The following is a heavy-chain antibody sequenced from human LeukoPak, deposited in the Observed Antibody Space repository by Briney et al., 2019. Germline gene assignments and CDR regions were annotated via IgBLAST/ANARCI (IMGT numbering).Heavy chain of an antibody. Sequence: PGGSLRLSCAASGFTFSSCDMHWVRQATGKGLEWVSMIGTAGDTYYPASVKGRFTISRENAKNSLYLQMNSLRAEDTAVYYCARDTHDYSNPEGDYWGQGTLVTVSS. CDR2: IGTAGDT. CDR1: GFTFSSCD. D-gene: IGHD4-11*01. CDR3: ARDTHDYSNPEGDY. V-gene: IGHV3-13*04. J-gene: IGHJ4*02.